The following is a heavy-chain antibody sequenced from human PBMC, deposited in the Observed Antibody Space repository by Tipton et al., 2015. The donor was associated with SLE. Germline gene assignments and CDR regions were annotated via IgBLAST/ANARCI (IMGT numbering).Heavy chain of an antibody. CDR2: IKQDGSEK. J-gene: IGHJ4*02. CDR3: AKASGKRDTAMVDY. Sequence: SLRLSCAASGFTFSSYWMSWARQAPGKGLEWVANIKQDGSEKYYVDSVKGRFAISRDNAKNSLYLQMNSLRAEDTAVYYCAKASGKRDTAMVDYWGQGTLVTVSS. D-gene: IGHD5-18*01. CDR1: GFTFSSYW. V-gene: IGHV3-7*01.